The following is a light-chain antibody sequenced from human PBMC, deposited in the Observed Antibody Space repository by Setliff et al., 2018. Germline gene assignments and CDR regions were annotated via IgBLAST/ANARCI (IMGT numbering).Light chain of an antibody. J-gene: IGLJ3*02. CDR3: SSHTTSSTGV. CDR2: DVN. Sequence: QSALTQPASVSESPGQSITISCTGTSRDVGAHDFVSWYQQRPGKAPKLIIYDVNNRPSGVSNRFSGSKSGNTASLTISGLQAEDDADYYCSSHTTSSTGVFGGGTKVTVL. V-gene: IGLV2-14*03. CDR1: SRDVGAHDF.